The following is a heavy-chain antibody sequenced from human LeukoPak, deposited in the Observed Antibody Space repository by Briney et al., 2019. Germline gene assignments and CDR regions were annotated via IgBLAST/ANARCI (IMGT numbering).Heavy chain of an antibody. D-gene: IGHD2-2*01. J-gene: IGHJ5*02. CDR3: ARSVVPAANFNWFDP. Sequence: GGSLRLSCAASGFTVSSNYMSWVRQAPGKGLEWVSVIYSGGSTYYADSVKGRSTISRDNSKNTLYLQMNSLGAEDTAVYYCARSVVPAANFNWFDPWGQGTLVTVSS. CDR1: GFTVSSNY. CDR2: IYSGGST. V-gene: IGHV3-66*01.